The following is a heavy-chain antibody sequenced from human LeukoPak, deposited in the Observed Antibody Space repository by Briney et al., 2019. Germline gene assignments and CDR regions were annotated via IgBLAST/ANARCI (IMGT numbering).Heavy chain of an antibody. CDR3: TTYSLDDFLDH. J-gene: IGHJ4*02. CDR2: IKSRIDGGTI. CDR1: GLSFTNAW. Sequence: GGSLRLSCTASGLSFTNAWMHWVRQAPGKGLEWVGRIKSRIDGGTIHYAAPVSARFTISRDDSRSTLFLQMNSLQTEDTAVYYCTTYSLDDFLDHWGLGALVTVSS. D-gene: IGHD2-15*01. V-gene: IGHV3-15*07.